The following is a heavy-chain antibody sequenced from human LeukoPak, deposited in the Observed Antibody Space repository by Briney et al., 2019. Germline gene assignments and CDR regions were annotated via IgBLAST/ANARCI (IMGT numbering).Heavy chain of an antibody. CDR3: ARAGSISWYDY. D-gene: IGHD6-13*01. V-gene: IGHV3-53*01. J-gene: IGHJ4*02. Sequence: GGSLRLSCAASGFNVRNHYMSWVRQAPGKGLEWVSVIYNGDDTYYADSVKGRFTISRDNSKNTLYLQMNSLRAEDTAIYYCARAGSISWYDYWGQGTLVTVSS. CDR2: IYNGDDT. CDR1: GFNVRNHY.